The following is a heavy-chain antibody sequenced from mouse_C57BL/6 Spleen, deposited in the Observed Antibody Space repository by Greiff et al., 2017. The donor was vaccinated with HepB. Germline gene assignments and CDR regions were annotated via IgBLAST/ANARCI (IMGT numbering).Heavy chain of an antibody. CDR2: INPNNGGT. J-gene: IGHJ4*01. CDR3: ARGIPFGGTMDY. V-gene: IGHV1-18*01. Sequence: VQLKQSGPELVKPGASVKIPCKASGYTFTDYNMDWVKQSHGKSLEWIGDINPNNGGTIYNQKFKGKATLTVDKSSSTAYMELRSLTSEDTAVYYCARGIPFGGTMDYWGQGTSVTVSS. CDR1: GYTFTDYN.